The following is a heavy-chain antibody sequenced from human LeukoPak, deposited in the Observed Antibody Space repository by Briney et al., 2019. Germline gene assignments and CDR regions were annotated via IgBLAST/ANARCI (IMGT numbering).Heavy chain of an antibody. CDR3: ASSQYYSGEPNWFDP. CDR2: ISSSGSTI. D-gene: IGHD2/OR15-2a*01. Sequence: PGGSLRLSCAASGFTFSSYEMNWVRQAPGEGLEWVSYISSSGSTIYYADSVKGRFTISRDNAKNSLYLQMNSLRAEDTAVYYCASSQYYSGEPNWFDPWGQGTLVTVSS. CDR1: GFTFSSYE. J-gene: IGHJ5*02. V-gene: IGHV3-48*03.